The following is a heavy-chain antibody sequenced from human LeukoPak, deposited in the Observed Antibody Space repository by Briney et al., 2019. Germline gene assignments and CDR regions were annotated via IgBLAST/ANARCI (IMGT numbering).Heavy chain of an antibody. D-gene: IGHD2-15*01. V-gene: IGHV4-59*01. Sequence: PSETLSLTCTVSGGSISSYYWSWIRQPPGKGLEWIGYIYYSGSTNYNPSLKSRVTISVDTSKNQFSLKLSSVTAADTAVYYCARGRLVVVVAATQYYMDVWGKGTTVTVSS. J-gene: IGHJ6*03. CDR1: GGSISSYY. CDR3: ARGRLVVVVAATQYYMDV. CDR2: IYYSGST.